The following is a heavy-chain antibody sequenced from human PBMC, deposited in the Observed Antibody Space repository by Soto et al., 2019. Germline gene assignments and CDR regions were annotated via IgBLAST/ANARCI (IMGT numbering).Heavy chain of an antibody. J-gene: IGHJ6*02. CDR3: AREFGQWLVLDYYYGMDV. Sequence: PSATLSLTCAVSGYSISSGYYWGWIRQPPGKGLEWIGSIYHSGSTYYNPSLKSRVTISVDTSKNQFSLKLSSVTAADTAVYYRAREFGQWLVLDYYYGMDVWCQGTTVTVSS. CDR1: GYSISSGYY. V-gene: IGHV4-38-2*02. CDR2: IYHSGST. D-gene: IGHD6-19*01.